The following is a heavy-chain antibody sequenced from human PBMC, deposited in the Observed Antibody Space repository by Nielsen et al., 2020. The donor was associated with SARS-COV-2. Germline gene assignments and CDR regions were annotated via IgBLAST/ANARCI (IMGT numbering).Heavy chain of an antibody. V-gene: IGHV3-30*09. J-gene: IGHJ4*02. CDR2: ISYDGSNK. CDR1: GFTFSSYA. CDR3: GRDQGWKGNDY. D-gene: IGHD1-1*01. Sequence: GESLKISCAASGFTFSSYAMHWVRQAPGKGLEWVAVISYDGSNKYYADSVKGRFAISRDNSKNTLYLQMDSLKAEDTAVYYCGRDQGWKGNDYWGQGTLVTVSS.